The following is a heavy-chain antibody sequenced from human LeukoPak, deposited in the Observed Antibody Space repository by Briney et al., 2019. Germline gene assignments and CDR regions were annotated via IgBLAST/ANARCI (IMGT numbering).Heavy chain of an antibody. D-gene: IGHD3-3*01. Sequence: GGSLRLSCAASGFTFSSYAMIWVRRAPGKGLEWVSAISGSGRNTYYADSVKGRFTISRDNSKNTLYLQMNSLRAEDTAVYFCAKDHIHNDFWSGYSGYWGQGTLVTVSS. J-gene: IGHJ4*02. CDR3: AKDHIHNDFWSGYSGY. CDR2: ISGSGRNT. V-gene: IGHV3-23*01. CDR1: GFTFSSYA.